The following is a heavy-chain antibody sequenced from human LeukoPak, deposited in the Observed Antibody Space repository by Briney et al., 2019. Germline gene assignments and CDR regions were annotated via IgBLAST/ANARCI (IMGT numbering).Heavy chain of an antibody. CDR1: GFTFDDYG. J-gene: IGHJ6*03. CDR2: INWNGGST. V-gene: IGHV3-20*01. CDR3: ARQQSVATDPGNYYYYMDV. Sequence: GGSLRLSCAASGFTFDDYGMSWVRQAPGKGLEWVSGINWNGGSTGYADSVKGRFTISRDNAKNSLYLQMNSLRAEDTALYHCARQQSVATDPGNYYYYMDVWGKGTTVTVSS. D-gene: IGHD5-12*01.